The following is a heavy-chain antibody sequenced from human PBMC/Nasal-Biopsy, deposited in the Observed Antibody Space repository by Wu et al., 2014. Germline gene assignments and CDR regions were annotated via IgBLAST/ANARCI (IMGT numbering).Heavy chain of an antibody. Sequence: YWMNWVRQSPERGLEWVANIKDDGSERYYVDSVKGRFTISRDNAKNSLYLQMNSLGAEDTAVYYCARDSWSGFSNDGFDIWGQGTMVTVSS. D-gene: IGHD3-3*01. CDR2: IKDDGSER. CDR3: ARDSWSGFSNDGFDI. V-gene: IGHV3-7*01. J-gene: IGHJ3*02. CDR1: YW.